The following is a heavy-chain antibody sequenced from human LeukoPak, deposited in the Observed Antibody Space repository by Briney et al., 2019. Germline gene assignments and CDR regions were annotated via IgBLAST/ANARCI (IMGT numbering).Heavy chain of an antibody. CDR2: IKQDGSEK. D-gene: IGHD3-22*01. Sequence: PGGSLRLSCAASGFTFSSYWMSWVRQAPGKGLEWVANIKQDGSEKYYVDSVKGRFTISRDNAKNSLYLQMNSLRGEDTAVYYCASEYYYDSSGYSPLDYWGQGTLVTVSS. CDR3: ASEYYYDSSGYSPLDY. J-gene: IGHJ4*02. CDR1: GFTFSSYW. V-gene: IGHV3-7*01.